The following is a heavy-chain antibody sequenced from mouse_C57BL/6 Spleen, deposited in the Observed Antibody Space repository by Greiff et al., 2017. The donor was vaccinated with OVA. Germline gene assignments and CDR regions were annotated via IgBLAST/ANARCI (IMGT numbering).Heavy chain of an antibody. CDR2: IDPSDSYT. Sequence: QVQLQQPGAELVRPGTSVKLSCKASGYTFTSYWMHWVKQRPGQGLEWIGVIDPSDSYTNYNQKFKGKATLTVDTSSSTAYMQLSSLTSEDSAVYYCAREGVFECWGQGTTLAVSS. J-gene: IGHJ2*01. CDR1: GYTFTSYW. CDR3: AREGVFEC. D-gene: IGHD3-3*01. V-gene: IGHV1-59*01.